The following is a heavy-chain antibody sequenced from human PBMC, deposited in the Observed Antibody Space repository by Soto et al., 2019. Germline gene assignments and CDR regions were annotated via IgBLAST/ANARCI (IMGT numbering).Heavy chain of an antibody. CDR3: ARVGLSYSLGSRFDP. V-gene: IGHV3-30-3*01. D-gene: IGHD5-18*01. J-gene: IGHJ5*02. Sequence: GGSLRLSGAASGIAFSGYAFHWVRQAPGKGLEWVAAIAYDGSKEYYADSVAGRFNISRDNSKNELYLQLNSLTTEDTAVYYCARVGLSYSLGSRFDPWGQGTLVTVSS. CDR1: GIAFSGYA. CDR2: IAYDGSKE.